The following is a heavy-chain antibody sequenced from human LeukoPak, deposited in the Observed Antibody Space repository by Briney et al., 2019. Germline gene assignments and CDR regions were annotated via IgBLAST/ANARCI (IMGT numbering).Heavy chain of an antibody. CDR2: LQYDENEI. CDR1: GLVFSRSG. J-gene: IGHJ4*02. Sequence: PGGSLRLSCAATGLVFSRSGMHWIRQAPGKGLEGVALLQYDENEIYYAQSVKGPFTIFRDNSKNTLYLQMSSLRSDDTAVYYCVSEERAVKDSWGQGTLVSVSS. CDR3: VSEERAVKDS. V-gene: IGHV3-30*02. D-gene: IGHD3-10*01.